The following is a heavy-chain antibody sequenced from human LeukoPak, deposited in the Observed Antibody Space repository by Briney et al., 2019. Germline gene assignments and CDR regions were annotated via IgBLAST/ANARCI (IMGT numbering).Heavy chain of an antibody. CDR2: IWYDGSNK. CDR3: ARDWAVAGTGFDY. CDR1: GFTFSSYG. J-gene: IGHJ4*02. V-gene: IGHV3-33*01. D-gene: IGHD6-19*01. Sequence: PGGSLRLSCAASGFTFSSYGMHWVSQAPGKGLEWVAVIWYDGSNKYYADSVKGRFTISRDNSKNTLYLQMNSLRAEDTAVYYCARDWAVAGTGFDYWGQGTLVTVSS.